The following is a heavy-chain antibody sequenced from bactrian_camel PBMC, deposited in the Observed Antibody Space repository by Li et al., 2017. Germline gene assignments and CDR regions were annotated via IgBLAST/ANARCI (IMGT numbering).Heavy chain of an antibody. CDR2: LYTPNSIT. V-gene: IGHV3S40*01. CDR3: AAGNINWAACEARAQNEFKY. Sequence: VQLVESGGGSVQAGGSLRLSCAFSGPPYSSRSMAWFRQAPGKEREGVAALYTPNSITQYADSVKGRFTISQDNAQITAYLQMDGLKPEDTAMYYCAAGNINWAACEARAQNEFKYWGQGTQVTVS. J-gene: IGHJ4*01. CDR1: GPPYSSRS. D-gene: IGHD8*01.